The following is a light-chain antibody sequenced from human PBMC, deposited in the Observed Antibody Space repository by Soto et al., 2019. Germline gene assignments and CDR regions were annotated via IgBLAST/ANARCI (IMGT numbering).Light chain of an antibody. Sequence: ERVMTQARATLSVSPGERANLSCRASQSVSSNLAWYQQKPGQAPRLLIYGAATRATGIPARFSGSGSGTDFTLTISSLQSEDVAVYYCQQYNNSPMYTLGQGTKLEIK. J-gene: IGKJ2*01. V-gene: IGKV3-15*01. CDR3: QQYNNSPMYT. CDR2: GAA. CDR1: QSVSSN.